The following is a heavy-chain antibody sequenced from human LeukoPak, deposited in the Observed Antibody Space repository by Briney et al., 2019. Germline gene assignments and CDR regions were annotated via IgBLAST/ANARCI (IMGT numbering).Heavy chain of an antibody. CDR1: GFTFSTYG. CDR3: AKEIWPTVTTPGHTHFDY. CDR2: IRYDGRNK. V-gene: IGHV3-30*02. D-gene: IGHD4-17*01. Sequence: GGSLRLSCAASGFTFSTYGMHWVRQAPGKGLEWVAFIRYDGRNKYHADSVKGRFTISRDNSKNTLCLQMNSLRAEDTAVYYCAKEIWPTVTTPGHTHFDYWGQGTLVTVSS. J-gene: IGHJ4*02.